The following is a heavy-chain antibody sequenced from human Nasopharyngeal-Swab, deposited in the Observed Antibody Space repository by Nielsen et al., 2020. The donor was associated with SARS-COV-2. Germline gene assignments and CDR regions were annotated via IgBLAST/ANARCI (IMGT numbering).Heavy chain of an antibody. CDR2: IKSKTDGGTT. CDR3: TTDHDRAMTV. Sequence: WIRQPPGKGLEWVGRIKSKTDGGTTDYAAPVKGRFTISRDDSKNTLYLQMNSLKTEDTAVYYCTTDHDRAMTVWDQGALVTVSS. D-gene: IGHD3-10*02. J-gene: IGHJ4*02. V-gene: IGHV3-15*07.